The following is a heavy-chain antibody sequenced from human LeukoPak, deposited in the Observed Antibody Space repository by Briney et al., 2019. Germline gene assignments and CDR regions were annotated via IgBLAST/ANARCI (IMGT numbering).Heavy chain of an antibody. D-gene: IGHD2-2*01. J-gene: IGHJ5*02. V-gene: IGHV1-2*02. CDR2: MNPKSGGT. Sequence: ASVKVSCKASGYTFTGYYVHWVRQAPGQGLEWMGWMNPKSGGTNYAQKFEARVTMNRDTSISTAYMELSRLRSDDTAVYYCAREGRYCSGTSCYGGDWFDRWGQGTLVTVCS. CDR3: AREGRYCSGTSCYGGDWFDR. CDR1: GYTFTGYY.